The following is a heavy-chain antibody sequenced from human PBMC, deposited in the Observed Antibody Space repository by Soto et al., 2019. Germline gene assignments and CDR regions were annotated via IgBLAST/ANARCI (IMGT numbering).Heavy chain of an antibody. Sequence: ASVKVSCKASGFSFTGYYIHWPRQAPGQGLEWMGWINAHSGGTEYAQKFQGRVTLTRDTSIATAYLTLTSLTSDDTALYYCAKDLTRQLAYWLDPWGQGTQVTVSS. J-gene: IGHJ5*02. CDR2: INAHSGGT. CDR3: AKDLTRQLAYWLDP. D-gene: IGHD6-6*01. CDR1: GFSFTGYY. V-gene: IGHV1-2*02.